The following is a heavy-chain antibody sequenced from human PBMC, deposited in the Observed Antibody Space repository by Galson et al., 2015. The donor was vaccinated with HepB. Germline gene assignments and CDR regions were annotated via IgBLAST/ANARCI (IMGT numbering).Heavy chain of an antibody. CDR1: GYTFTING. V-gene: IGHV1-18*04. Sequence: SVKVSCKASGYTFTINGISWVRQTPRQGLEWLGWISAYGGNTKYAQKYQGRITLTRDTSTSTAYLDLRSLRSDDTATYYCARDRDYRFDYWGQGTLVTVSS. J-gene: IGHJ4*02. CDR3: ARDRDYRFDY. D-gene: IGHD3-16*02. CDR2: ISAYGGNT.